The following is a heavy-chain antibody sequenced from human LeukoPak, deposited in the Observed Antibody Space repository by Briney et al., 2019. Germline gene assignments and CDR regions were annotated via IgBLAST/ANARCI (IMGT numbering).Heavy chain of an antibody. J-gene: IGHJ4*02. CDR2: ITGGSGST. Sequence: PGGSLRLSCAASGFTFSSYAMSWARQAPGKGLEWVSSITGGSGSTYYADSVKGRFTISRDNSKNTLYLQMNSLRAEDTAVYYCARFKDGYNRFDSWGQGTLVTVSS. V-gene: IGHV3-23*01. CDR1: GFTFSSYA. D-gene: IGHD5-24*01. CDR3: ARFKDGYNRFDS.